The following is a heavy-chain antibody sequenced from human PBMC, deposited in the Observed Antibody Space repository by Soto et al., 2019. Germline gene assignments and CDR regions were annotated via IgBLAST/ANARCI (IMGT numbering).Heavy chain of an antibody. J-gene: IGHJ5*02. V-gene: IGHV4-34*01. CDR3: ARGIAPGTSAGYSSGWYWFDP. Sequence: SETLSLTCAVYGGSFSGYYWSWIRQPPGKGLEWIGEINHSGSTNYNPSLKSRVTISVDTSKNQFSLKLSSVTAADTAVYYCARGIAPGTSAGYSSGWYWFDPWGQGTLVTVSS. D-gene: IGHD6-19*01. CDR1: GGSFSGYY. CDR2: INHSGST.